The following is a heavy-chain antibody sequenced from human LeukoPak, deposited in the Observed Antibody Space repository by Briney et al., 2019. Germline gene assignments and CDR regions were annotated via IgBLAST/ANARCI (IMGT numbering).Heavy chain of an antibody. CDR3: ARAGDSGYDSSDY. V-gene: IGHV3-21*01. CDR1: GFTFSSYA. Sequence: PGGSLRLSCAASGFTFSSYAMSWVRQAPGKGLEWVSSISSSSSYIYYADSVKGRFTISRDNAKNSLYLQMNSLRAEDTAVYYCARAGDSGYDSSDYWGQGTLVTVSS. J-gene: IGHJ4*02. D-gene: IGHD5-12*01. CDR2: ISSSSSYI.